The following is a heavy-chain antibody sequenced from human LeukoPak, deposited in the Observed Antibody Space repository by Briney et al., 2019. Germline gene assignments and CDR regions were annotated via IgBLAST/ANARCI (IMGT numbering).Heavy chain of an antibody. J-gene: IGHJ5*02. CDR2: IYGSRST. Sequence: SETLSLTCTVSGDSISSLFLSWIRQPAGKGLEWIGRIYGSRSTTYNPSLKSRVTMSVDTSKNQFSLKLTSVTAADTAVYYCARDSGTTGEVKFDPWGHGILVTVSS. D-gene: IGHD3-10*01. V-gene: IGHV4-4*07. CDR1: GDSISSLF. CDR3: ARDSGTTGEVKFDP.